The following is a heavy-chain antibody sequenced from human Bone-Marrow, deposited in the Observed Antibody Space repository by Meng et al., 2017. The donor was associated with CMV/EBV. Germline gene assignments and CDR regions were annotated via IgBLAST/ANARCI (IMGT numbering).Heavy chain of an antibody. D-gene: IGHD6-19*01. CDR1: GFSLSTKGGG. Sequence: SGFSLSTKGGGVGWIRQAAGKALEWLALIYWNDDKRYSPSLKSRLTITKDTSKSQVVLTMTNMDPVDTATYYRAHRRHPSSGWPFDYWGQGTLVTVSS. J-gene: IGHJ4*02. V-gene: IGHV2-5*01. CDR2: IYWNDDK. CDR3: AHRRHPSSGWPFDY.